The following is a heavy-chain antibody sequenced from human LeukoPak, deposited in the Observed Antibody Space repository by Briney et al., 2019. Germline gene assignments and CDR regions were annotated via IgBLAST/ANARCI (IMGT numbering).Heavy chain of an antibody. D-gene: IGHD1-26*01. J-gene: IGHJ6*03. CDR2: IYHSGST. CDR1: GYSISSGYY. CDR3: ARTLRVGATLYYYYYMDV. V-gene: IGHV4-38-2*02. Sequence: SETLSLTCTVSGYSISSGYYWGWIRQPPGKGLEWIGSIYHSGSTYYNPSLKSRVTISVDTSKNQFSPKLSSVTAADTAVYYCARTLRVGATLYYYYYMDVWGKGTTVTVSS.